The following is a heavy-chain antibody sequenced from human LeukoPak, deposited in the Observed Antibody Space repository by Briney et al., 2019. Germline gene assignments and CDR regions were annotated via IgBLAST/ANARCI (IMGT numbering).Heavy chain of an antibody. CDR2: INPNSGGT. J-gene: IGHJ3*02. V-gene: IGHV1-2*02. CDR1: GYTFTGYY. D-gene: IGHD3-10*01. Sequence: ASVKVSCKAAGYTFTGYYMHWVRQAPGQGLEWMGWINPNSGGTNYAQKFQGRVTMTRDTSISTAYMELSRLTSDDTAVYYCARDPPIGGADVFDIWGQGKMVTVSS. CDR3: ARDPPIGGADVFDI.